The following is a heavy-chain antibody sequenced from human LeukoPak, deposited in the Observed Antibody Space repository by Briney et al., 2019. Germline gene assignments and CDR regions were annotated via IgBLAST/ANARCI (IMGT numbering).Heavy chain of an antibody. CDR2: ISYSGNT. D-gene: IGHD4-17*01. Sequence: SETLSLTCTVSGGSISSYYWNWIRQPPGKGLEWIGYISYSGNTNYNPSLKSRLTISVDTSKNQFSLKLSSVTAADTAVYYCARATVHTSTASDIWGRGTMVTVSS. CDR1: GGSISSYY. V-gene: IGHV4-59*01. CDR3: ARATVHTSTASDI. J-gene: IGHJ3*02.